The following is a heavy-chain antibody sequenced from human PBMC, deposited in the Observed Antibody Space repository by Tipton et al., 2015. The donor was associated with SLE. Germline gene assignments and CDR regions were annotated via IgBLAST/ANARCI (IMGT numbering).Heavy chain of an antibody. Sequence: SLRLSCAVYGGSFSGYYWSWIRQPPGKGLEWIGEINHSGSTNYNPSLKSRVTISVDTSKNQFSLKLSSVTAADTAVYYCARVMITFGGVIVGFDYWGQGTLVTVSS. CDR1: GGSFSGYY. D-gene: IGHD3-16*02. V-gene: IGHV4-34*01. J-gene: IGHJ4*02. CDR3: ARVMITFGGVIVGFDY. CDR2: INHSGST.